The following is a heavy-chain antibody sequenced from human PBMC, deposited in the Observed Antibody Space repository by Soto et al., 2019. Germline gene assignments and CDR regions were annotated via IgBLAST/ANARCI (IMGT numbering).Heavy chain of an antibody. Sequence: EVQLLESGGGLVQPGGSLRLSCAASGFTVSSYAMSWVLQAPGKGLKCVSAISGSGGSTYYADSVKCRITISRDNAKNPLYLQMNSLRAEDTAVYYCAKGEQWLVEVMDSWGQGTLVTVSS. D-gene: IGHD6-19*01. V-gene: IGHV3-23*01. CDR1: GFTVSSYA. CDR2: ISGSGGST. CDR3: AKGEQWLVEVMDS. J-gene: IGHJ4*02.